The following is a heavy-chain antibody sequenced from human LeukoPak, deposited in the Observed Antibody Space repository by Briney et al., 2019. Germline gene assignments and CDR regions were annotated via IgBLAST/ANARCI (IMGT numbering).Heavy chain of an antibody. V-gene: IGHV4-31*03. Sequence: SETLSLTCTVSGGSISSSGYYWSWIRQHPGKGLEWIGYIYYSGSTYYNPSLKSRVTISVDTSKNQFSLKLSSVTAADTAVYYCARARTDCSSTSCLGYYFDYWAREPWSPSPQ. D-gene: IGHD2-2*01. CDR3: ARARTDCSSTSCLGYYFDY. J-gene: IGHJ4*02. CDR2: IYYSGST. CDR1: GGSISSSGYY.